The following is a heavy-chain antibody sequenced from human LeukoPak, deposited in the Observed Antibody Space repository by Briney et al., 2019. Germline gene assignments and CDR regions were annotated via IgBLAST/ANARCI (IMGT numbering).Heavy chain of an antibody. CDR3: TRLSEMLRGPQVIYYFEY. CDR1: GFTFTIYG. D-gene: IGHD3-10*01. CDR2: ISNDGTKE. Sequence: GGSLRLSCAASGFTFTIYGMHWVRQAPGKGLEWVATISNDGTKEYYTDPVKGRFTISRDNSKNALYLQMSSLTTEDTAVYYCTRLSEMLRGPQVIYYFEYWGQGTLVTVSS. J-gene: IGHJ4*02. V-gene: IGHV3-30*03.